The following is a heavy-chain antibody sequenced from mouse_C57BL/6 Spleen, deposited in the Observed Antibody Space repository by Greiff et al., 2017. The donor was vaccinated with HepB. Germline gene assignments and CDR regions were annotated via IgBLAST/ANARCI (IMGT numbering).Heavy chain of an antibody. CDR3: AAMVTKDWFAY. CDR1: GFSLTSYG. D-gene: IGHD2-2*01. CDR2: IWGDGST. V-gene: IGHV2-3*01. J-gene: IGHJ3*01. Sequence: VQLQQSGPGLVAPSQSLSITCTVSGFSLTSYGISWVRQPPGKGLEWLGVIWGDGSTNYHSALISRLSISKDNSKSQVFLKLNSLQTDDTATYYCAAMVTKDWFAYWGQGTLVTVSA.